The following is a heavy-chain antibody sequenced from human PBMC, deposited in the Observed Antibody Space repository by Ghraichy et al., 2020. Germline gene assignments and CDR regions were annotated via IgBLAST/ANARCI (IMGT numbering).Heavy chain of an antibody. J-gene: IGHJ4*02. V-gene: IGHV3-74*01. Sequence: GGSLRLSCAASGFSLSDYWMNWVRQAPGKGLVWVSYINPDATNTKYADSVKGRFTVSRDNAKNTLYLQLNSLRAEDTAVYYCVRDGPGTTPYDYWGQGTLVPVSS. CDR2: INPDATNT. CDR1: GFSLSDYW. D-gene: IGHD1-1*01. CDR3: VRDGPGTTPYDY.